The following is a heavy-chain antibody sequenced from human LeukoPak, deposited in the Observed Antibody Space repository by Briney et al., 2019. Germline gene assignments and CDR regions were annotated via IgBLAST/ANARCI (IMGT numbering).Heavy chain of an antibody. CDR1: GYIFTSYY. CDR2: INPNTGST. J-gene: IGHJ4*02. Sequence: EASVNVSCKASGYIFTSYYMHWVRQAPGQGLEWMGWINPNTGSTNFAQKFQGRITMMRATSITTFYMELNSLRSDDTAVYYCARSVSISPMFDYWGQGTLIPVSS. CDR3: ARSVSISPMFDY. V-gene: IGHV1-2*02. D-gene: IGHD2-21*01.